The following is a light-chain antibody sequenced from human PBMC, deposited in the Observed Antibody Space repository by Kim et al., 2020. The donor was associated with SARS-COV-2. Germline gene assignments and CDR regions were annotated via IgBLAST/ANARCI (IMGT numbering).Light chain of an antibody. J-gene: IGLJ3*02. CDR2: LNSDGSH. CDR1: SGHSSYA. V-gene: IGLV4-69*01. Sequence: ASVRLPCTLSSGHSSYAFAWHQQQPEKGPRYLMKLNSDGSHSKGDGIPDRFSGSSSGAERYLTISSLQSEDEADYYCQTWGNGIRVFGGGTQLTVL. CDR3: QTWGNGIRV.